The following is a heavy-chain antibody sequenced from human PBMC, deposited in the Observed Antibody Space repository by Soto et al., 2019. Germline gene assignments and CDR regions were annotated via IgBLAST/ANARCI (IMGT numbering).Heavy chain of an antibody. CDR1: GFTFSSYG. D-gene: IGHD5-18*01. CDR2: IWYDGSNK. Sequence: QVQLVESGGGVVQPGRSLRLSCAASGFTFSSYGMHWVRQAPGKGLEWVSVIWYDGSNKYYADSVKGRFTISRDNSNNTIYLQMHRMSAEDAGVYYCECGIWLQKVTLAGYYYYGMDVWGQGTTVTVSS. V-gene: IGHV3-33*01. CDR3: ECGIWLQKVTLAGYYYYGMDV. J-gene: IGHJ6*02.